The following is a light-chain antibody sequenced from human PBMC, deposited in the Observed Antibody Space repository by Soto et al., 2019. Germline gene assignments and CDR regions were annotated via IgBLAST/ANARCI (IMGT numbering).Light chain of an antibody. V-gene: IGKV3-15*01. Sequence: EIVMRQSPATLSVSPGERATLSCRASQSVSSNLAWYQQKPGQAPRLPIYGASTRATDIPARFSGSGSGTEFTLTISSLQSEDFAVYYCQQYNNWPPWTFGQGTKVDIK. J-gene: IGKJ1*01. CDR3: QQYNNWPPWT. CDR2: GAS. CDR1: QSVSSN.